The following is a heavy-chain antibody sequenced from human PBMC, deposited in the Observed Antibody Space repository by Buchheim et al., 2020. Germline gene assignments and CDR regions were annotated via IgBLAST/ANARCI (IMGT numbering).Heavy chain of an antibody. CDR3: ARGFRDYGDSYLGY. Sequence: QVQLVQSGAEVKKPGASMKVSCKASGYTFTGYYMHWVRQAPGQGLEWMGWINPNSGGTNSAQKFQGWVTMTRATSISTAYMELSRLTSDDTAVYYCARGFRDYGDSYLGYWGQGTL. D-gene: IGHD4-17*01. J-gene: IGHJ4*02. CDR2: INPNSGGT. V-gene: IGHV1-2*04. CDR1: GYTFTGYY.